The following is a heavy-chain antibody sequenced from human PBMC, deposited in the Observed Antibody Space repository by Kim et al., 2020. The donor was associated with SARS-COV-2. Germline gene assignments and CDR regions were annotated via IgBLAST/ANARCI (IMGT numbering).Heavy chain of an antibody. CDR2: IRSKANSYAT. J-gene: IGHJ3*02. Sequence: GGSLRLSCAASGFTFSGSAMHWVRQASGKGLAWVGRIRSKANSYATAYAASVKGRFTISRDDSKNTAYLQMNNLKTEDTAVYYCTRVPATTLAFWDAFDIWGRGTMVTVSS. V-gene: IGHV3-73*01. CDR1: GFTFSGSA. CDR3: TRVPATTLAFWDAFDI. D-gene: IGHD1-1*01.